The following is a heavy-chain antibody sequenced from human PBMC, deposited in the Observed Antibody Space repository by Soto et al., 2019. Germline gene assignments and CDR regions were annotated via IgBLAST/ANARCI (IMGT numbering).Heavy chain of an antibody. J-gene: IGHJ5*02. CDR2: ISSNGGST. V-gene: IGHV3-64D*08. CDR3: VKDLTGTTDWFDP. D-gene: IGHD1-20*01. Sequence: GGSLRLSCSASGFTFSSYAMHWVRQAPGKGLEYVSAISSNGGSTYYADSVKGRFTISRDNSKNTLYLQMSSLRAEDTAVYYCVKDLTGTTDWFDPWGQGTLVTVSS. CDR1: GFTFSSYA.